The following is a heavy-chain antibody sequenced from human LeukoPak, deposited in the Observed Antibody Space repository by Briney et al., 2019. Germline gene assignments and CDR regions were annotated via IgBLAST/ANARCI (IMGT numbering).Heavy chain of an antibody. Sequence: GGSLRLSCAASGFTFSSYWMSWVRQAPGKGLEWVSFIASSGTYITYADSVKGRFTISRDNDKNSLYLQMNSLSAEDTAVYYCARDLSATARAYDYWGQGILVTVSS. CDR2: IASSGTYI. CDR1: GFTFSSYW. D-gene: IGHD1-26*01. J-gene: IGHJ4*02. V-gene: IGHV3-21*01. CDR3: ARDLSATARAYDY.